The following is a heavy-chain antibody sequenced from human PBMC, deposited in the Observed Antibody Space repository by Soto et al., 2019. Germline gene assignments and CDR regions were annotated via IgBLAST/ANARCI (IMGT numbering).Heavy chain of an antibody. J-gene: IGHJ6*02. V-gene: IGHV3-30*18. CDR3: AKSLGFCSSTSCSRDLYYYYGLGV. CDR2: ISYDGGNK. CDR1: GFTFSSYG. Sequence: QTGGSLRLSCAASGFTFSSYGMHWVRQAPGKGLGWVAVISYDGGNKYYADSVKGRFTISRDNSKNTLYLQVNSLRAEDTAVYYCAKSLGFCSSTSCSRDLYYYYGLGVWGRGTTVTVSS. D-gene: IGHD2-2*01.